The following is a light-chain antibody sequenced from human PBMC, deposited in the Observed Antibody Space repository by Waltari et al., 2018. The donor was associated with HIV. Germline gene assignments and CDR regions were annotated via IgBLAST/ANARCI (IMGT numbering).Light chain of an antibody. V-gene: IGLV2-23*02. J-gene: IGLJ1*01. CDR3: CSYAGSTTYV. CDR1: SRAIGYYNL. CDR2: EVN. Sequence: QPTLTQPASLSASPGLSITPPCTRNSRAIGYYNLVSWYQQHPGKAPKLLIYEVNKRPSGVSVRFSGSKSGNTASWTISGLQAEDEADYYCCSYAGSTTYVFGTGTKVTVL.